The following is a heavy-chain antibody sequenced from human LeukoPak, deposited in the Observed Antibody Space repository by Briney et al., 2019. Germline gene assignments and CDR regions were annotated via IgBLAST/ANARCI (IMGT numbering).Heavy chain of an antibody. CDR3: AREAEDGYGTGDFGY. CDR1: GYTFTSYY. J-gene: IGHJ4*02. CDR2: INPSGGST. V-gene: IGHV1-46*01. D-gene: IGHD5-24*01. Sequence: ASVKVSCKASGYTFTSYYMHWVRQAPGQGLEWMGIINPSGGSTSYAQKFQGRVTMTRDTSTSTVYMELSSLRSEDTAVYYCAREAEDGYGTGDFGYWGQGTLVTVSS.